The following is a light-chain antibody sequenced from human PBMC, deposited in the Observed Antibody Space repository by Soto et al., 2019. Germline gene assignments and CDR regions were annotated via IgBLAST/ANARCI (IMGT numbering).Light chain of an antibody. CDR2: EVS. Sequence: QSVLTQPASVSGSPGQSITISCTGTSSDVGGYNYVSWYQQHPGKAPKLMIYEVSNRPSGVSNRFSGSKSGNTASLTLSGLQVEDAADYYCSSYTSSSLWVFGTGTKVTVL. V-gene: IGLV2-14*01. CDR3: SSYTSSSLWV. J-gene: IGLJ1*01. CDR1: SSDVGGYNY.